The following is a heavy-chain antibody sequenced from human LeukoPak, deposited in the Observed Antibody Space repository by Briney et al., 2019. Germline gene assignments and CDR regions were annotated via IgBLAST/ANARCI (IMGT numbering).Heavy chain of an antibody. CDR2: MNPNSGNT. Sequence: GASVKVSRMASGYTLTRYDINWVRQATGQGREWVGWMNPNSGNTGYAQKFQGTVTITRNTCTSTAYMEPSSLRSEETAVYYRARGDSNDVGDYWGQGTLVTVSS. D-gene: IGHD4-11*01. V-gene: IGHV1-8*01. CDR1: GYTLTRYD. CDR3: ARGDSNDVGDY. J-gene: IGHJ4*02.